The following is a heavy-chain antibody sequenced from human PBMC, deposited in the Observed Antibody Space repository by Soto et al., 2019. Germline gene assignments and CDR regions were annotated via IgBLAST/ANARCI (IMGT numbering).Heavy chain of an antibody. Sequence: GGSLRLSCAASGFMFSDYGMHWVRQAPGKGLEWVAIIWYDGNYKYYSESAKGRFTISRDNSNNTLYLQMNNLRVEDTAVYFCAREGAVAGSQDFWGQGTLVTVSS. CDR1: GFMFSDYG. J-gene: IGHJ4*02. D-gene: IGHD6-19*01. CDR3: AREGAVAGSQDF. V-gene: IGHV3-33*01. CDR2: IWYDGNYK.